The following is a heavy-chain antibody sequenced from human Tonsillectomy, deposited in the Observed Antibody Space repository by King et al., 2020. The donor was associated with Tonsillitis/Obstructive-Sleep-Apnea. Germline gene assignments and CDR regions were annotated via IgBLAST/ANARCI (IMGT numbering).Heavy chain of an antibody. Sequence: VQLVESGGGVVQPGRSLRLSCAASGFTFGSYGMHWVRQAPGKGLEWVAIISYHGDNGYYAESVKGRFTISRDNSKHTLYLQMNNLRTEDTAVYYTAKSMTGPTNYYYMDVWGKGTTVTVSS. D-gene: IGHD1-7*01. V-gene: IGHV3-30*18. CDR3: AKSMTGPTNYYYMDV. CDR1: GFTFGSYG. CDR2: ISYHGDNG. J-gene: IGHJ6*03.